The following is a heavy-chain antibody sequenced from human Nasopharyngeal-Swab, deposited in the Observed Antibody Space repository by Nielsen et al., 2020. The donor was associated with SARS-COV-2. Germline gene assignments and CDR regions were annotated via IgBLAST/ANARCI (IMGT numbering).Heavy chain of an antibody. CDR2: IYYSGST. CDR3: ARLNGIAAAGTGWFDP. V-gene: IGHV4-31*02. CDR1: GGSFSGYY. D-gene: IGHD6-13*01. Sequence: SQTLSLTCAVYGGSFSGYYWSWIRQHPGKGLEWIGYIYYSGSTYYNPSLKSRVTISVGTSKNQFSLKLSSVTAADTAVYYCARLNGIAAAGTGWFDPWGQGTLVTVSS. J-gene: IGHJ5*02.